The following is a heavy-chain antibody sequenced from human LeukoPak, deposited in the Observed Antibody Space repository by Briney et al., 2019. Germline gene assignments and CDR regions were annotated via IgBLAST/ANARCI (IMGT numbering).Heavy chain of an antibody. CDR3: ARETYSSSWSYYFDY. Sequence: GGSLRLSCAASGFTFSSYSMNWARQAPGKGLEWVSFISSSSSYIYCADSVKGRFTISRDNAKNSLYLQMNSLRAEDTAVYYCARETYSSSWSYYFDYWGQGTLVTVSS. D-gene: IGHD6-13*01. CDR2: ISSSSSYI. V-gene: IGHV3-21*01. J-gene: IGHJ4*02. CDR1: GFTFSSYS.